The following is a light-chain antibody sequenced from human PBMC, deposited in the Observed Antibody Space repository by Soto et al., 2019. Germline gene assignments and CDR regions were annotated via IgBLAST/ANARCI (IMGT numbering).Light chain of an antibody. V-gene: IGKV1-9*01. Sequence: DIQLTQSPSFLSASVGDRVTITCRASQGISSYLAVYQQKPGKAPKLLIYAASTLQSGVPSRFSGSGSGTEFTLTISSLQPEDFATYYCQQLNSYPLTFGGGTKVEIK. CDR3: QQLNSYPLT. CDR1: QGISSY. J-gene: IGKJ4*01. CDR2: AAS.